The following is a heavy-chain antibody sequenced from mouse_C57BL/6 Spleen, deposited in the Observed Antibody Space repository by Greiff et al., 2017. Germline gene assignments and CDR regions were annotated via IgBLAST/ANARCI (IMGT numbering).Heavy chain of an antibody. CDR2: INPSNGGT. Sequence: QVQLQQPGTELVKPGASVKLSCKASGYTFTSYWMHWVKQRPGQGLEWIGNINPSNGGTNYNEKFKSKATLTVDTSSSTAYMQLSSLTSEDSAVYYCARSGLFEDYFDYWGQGTTLTVSS. CDR3: ARSGLFEDYFDY. D-gene: IGHD3-1*01. CDR1: GYTFTSYW. V-gene: IGHV1-53*01. J-gene: IGHJ2*01.